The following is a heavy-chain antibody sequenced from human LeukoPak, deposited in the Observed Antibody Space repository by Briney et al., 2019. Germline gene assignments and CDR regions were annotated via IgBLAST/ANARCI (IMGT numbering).Heavy chain of an antibody. CDR2: ISWNSVSI. D-gene: IGHD6-13*01. J-gene: IGHJ2*01. V-gene: IGHV3-9*01. CDR1: GFTLDDYV. CDR3: AKDIGTGGTGWYFDL. Sequence: GGSLRLSCAASGFTLDDYVMHWVRQAPGEGLELVSGISWNSVSIGYADSVKGRFTISRDNAKNSLYLQMNSLRAEDTALYYCAKDIGTGGTGWYFDLWGRGTLVTVSS.